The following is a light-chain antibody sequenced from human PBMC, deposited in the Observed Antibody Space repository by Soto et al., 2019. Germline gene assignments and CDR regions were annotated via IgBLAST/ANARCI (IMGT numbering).Light chain of an antibody. V-gene: IGKV3-15*01. CDR3: QQYNNWPPFT. Sequence: EIVMTQSPATLSVSPGERVTLSCRASQSVSRSLAWYQQKPGQAPRLLIYGASTRATGIPARFSGSGSGTEFTLTISSLQSEHFAVYYCQQYNNWPPFTFGPGTKVDIK. CDR2: GAS. CDR1: QSVSRS. J-gene: IGKJ3*01.